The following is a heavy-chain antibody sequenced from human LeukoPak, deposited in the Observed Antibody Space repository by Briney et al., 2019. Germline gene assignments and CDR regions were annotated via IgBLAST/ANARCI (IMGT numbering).Heavy chain of an antibody. V-gene: IGHV4-38-2*02. J-gene: IGHJ4*02. D-gene: IGHD6-6*01. CDR3: ARGLSGYSSSLGY. Sequence: SETLSLTCTVSGYSINSAFYWGWIRVPPGQGLEWIGSVFHRGTTYYNSSLKSRVNISIDTSKNQFSLKLNSLTAEDTAMYYCARGLSGYSSSLGYWGQGTLVTVSS. CDR1: GYSINSAFY. CDR2: VFHRGTT.